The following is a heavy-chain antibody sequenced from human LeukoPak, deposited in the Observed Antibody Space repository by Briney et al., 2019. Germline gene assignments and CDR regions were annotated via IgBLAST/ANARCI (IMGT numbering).Heavy chain of an antibody. CDR2: ISYDGSNK. CDR3: AKETSSGNFVTIDC. J-gene: IGHJ4*02. Sequence: GGSLRLSCAASGFTFSSYGMHWVRQAPGKGLEWVAVISYDGSNKYYADSVKGRFTISGDNSKNTLYLQMNSLRAEDTAVYYCAKETSSGNFVTIDCWGQGTLVTVSS. CDR1: GFTFSSYG. V-gene: IGHV3-30*12. D-gene: IGHD1-26*01.